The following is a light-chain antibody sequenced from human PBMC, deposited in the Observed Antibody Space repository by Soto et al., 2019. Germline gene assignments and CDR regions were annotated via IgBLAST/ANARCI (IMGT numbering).Light chain of an antibody. J-gene: IGLJ1*01. CDR3: QSYDSSLSGPYV. CDR2: GNS. CDR1: SSNIGAGYD. V-gene: IGLV1-40*01. Sequence: QSVLTQPPSVSGAPGQKVTISCTGSSSNIGAGYDVHWYQQLPGTAPKLLIYGNSNRPSWVPDRFSGSKSGTSTSLAITGLQAEDEADYYGQSYDSSLSGPYVFGTGTKVTVL.